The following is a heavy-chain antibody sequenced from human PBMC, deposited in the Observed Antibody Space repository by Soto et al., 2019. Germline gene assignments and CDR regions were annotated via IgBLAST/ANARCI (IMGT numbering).Heavy chain of an antibody. Sequence: VQLVESGGGLVQPGGSLRLSCAASGFTFSNYGMNWVRQAPGKGLAWVSYISSNSATRQYADSVKDRFTISRDKAKNSLYLQMNSLRDEDTAVYYCARGGAARPDYWGQGTLVTVSS. D-gene: IGHD6-6*01. CDR3: ARGGAARPDY. CDR1: GFTFSNYG. V-gene: IGHV3-48*02. CDR2: ISSNSATR. J-gene: IGHJ4*02.